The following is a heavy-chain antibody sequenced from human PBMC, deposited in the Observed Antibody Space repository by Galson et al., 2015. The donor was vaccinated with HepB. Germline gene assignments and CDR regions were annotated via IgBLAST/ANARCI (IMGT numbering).Heavy chain of an antibody. CDR1: GDSVSSNSAT. J-gene: IGHJ3*02. CDR2: TYYRSKWYD. Sequence: CAISGDSVSSNSATWNWIRQSPSRGLEWLGRTYYRSKWYDDYAISVKSRININPDTSKNQFSLQLNSVTPEDTAVYFCARGRCSGGGCNLDIWGQGTMVTDSA. V-gene: IGHV6-1*01. D-gene: IGHD2-15*01. CDR3: ARGRCSGGGCNLDI.